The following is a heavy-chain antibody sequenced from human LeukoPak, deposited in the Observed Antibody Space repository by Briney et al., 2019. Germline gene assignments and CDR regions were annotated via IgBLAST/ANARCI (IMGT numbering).Heavy chain of an antibody. V-gene: IGHV5-51*01. CDR1: GYRFTSYW. D-gene: IGHD5-18*01. J-gene: IGHJ5*02. CDR3: ACREFYSPWPGP. Sequence: GGSLKISFKGSGYRFTSYWIGWVRQTPGKGLEWMGVIYPGDSRTRYNPSFEGQVTISADKSINTAYLQWSSLKASDTAMYYCACREFYSPWPGPWGQGTLVTVAS. CDR2: IYPGDSRT.